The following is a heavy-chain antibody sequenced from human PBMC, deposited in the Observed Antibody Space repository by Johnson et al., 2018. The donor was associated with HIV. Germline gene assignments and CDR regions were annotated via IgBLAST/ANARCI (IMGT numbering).Heavy chain of an antibody. CDR2: IRFSVGTT. J-gene: IGHJ3*02. CDR1: GFTFSSYA. V-gene: IGHV3-64*04. Sequence: QVQLVESGGGLVQPGGSLRLSCAASGFTFSSYAMHWVRQAPGKGLEYVAAIRFSVGTTGYADSVKGRFTISRDNAKNSLYLQMNSLRAEDTALYYCARVMYSGSYYPGNAFDIWGQGTMVTVSS. CDR3: ARVMYSGSYYPGNAFDI. D-gene: IGHD1-26*01.